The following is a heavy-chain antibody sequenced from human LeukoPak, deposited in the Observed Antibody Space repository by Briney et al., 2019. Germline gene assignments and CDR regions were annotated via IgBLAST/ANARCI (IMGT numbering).Heavy chain of an antibody. D-gene: IGHD6-19*01. Sequence: GSLRLFCAASGFNFSSYWMDRGRPAPGEGLGWVSRINSDGSSTSYADSVKGRFTISRDNAKNTLYLQMNSLRAEDTAVYYCARGNDGSGCEDYWGQGTLVTVSS. V-gene: IGHV3-74*01. J-gene: IGHJ4*02. CDR1: GFNFSSYW. CDR2: INSDGSST. CDR3: ARGNDGSGCEDY.